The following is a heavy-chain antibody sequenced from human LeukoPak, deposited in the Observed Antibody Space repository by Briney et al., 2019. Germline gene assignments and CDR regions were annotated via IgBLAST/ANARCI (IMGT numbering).Heavy chain of an antibody. D-gene: IGHD4-17*01. CDR3: AALRGLQNWYFDL. CDR1: GSTFSSYN. Sequence: SGGSLRLSCAASGSTFSSYNINWVRQAPGKGLEWVSYISSGSGTIYYADPVKGRFTISRDNAKNSLFLQMNSLRAEDTAVYYCAALRGLQNWYFDLWGRGTLVTVSS. V-gene: IGHV3-48*01. J-gene: IGHJ2*01. CDR2: ISSGSGTI.